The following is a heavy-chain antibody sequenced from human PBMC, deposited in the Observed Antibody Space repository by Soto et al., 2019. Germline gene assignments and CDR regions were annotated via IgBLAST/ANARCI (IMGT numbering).Heavy chain of an antibody. CDR3: ARVFSDSSSFFDP. CDR2: IYYSGST. V-gene: IGHV4-31*03. J-gene: IGHJ5*02. Sequence: TLSLTCTVSGGSISSGGYYWSWIRQHPGKGLEWIGYIYYSGSTYYNPSLKSRVTISVDTSKNQFSLKLSSVTAADTAVYYCARVFSDSSSFFDPWGQGTLVTVSS. D-gene: IGHD6-13*01. CDR1: GGSISSGGYY.